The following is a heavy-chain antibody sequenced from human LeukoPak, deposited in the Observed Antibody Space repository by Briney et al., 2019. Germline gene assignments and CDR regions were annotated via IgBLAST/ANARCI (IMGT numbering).Heavy chain of an antibody. CDR3: AKAAGYDYVWGSYRYGDAFDI. CDR1: GFTFSSYA. Sequence: GGSLRLSCAASGFTFSSYAMSWVRQAPGKGLEWVSAISGSGGSTYYADSVKGRLTISRDNSKNTLYLQMISLRAEDTAVYYCAKAAGYDYVWGSYRYGDAFDIWGQGTMVTVSS. V-gene: IGHV3-23*01. D-gene: IGHD3-16*02. CDR2: ISGSGGST. J-gene: IGHJ3*02.